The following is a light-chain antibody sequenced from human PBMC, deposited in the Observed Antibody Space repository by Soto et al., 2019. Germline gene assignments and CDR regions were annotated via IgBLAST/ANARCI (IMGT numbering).Light chain of an antibody. J-gene: IGKJ3*01. V-gene: IGKV3-11*01. Sequence: VLTQSPANLYLSPGESAALYCRASQIFGSYFAWLQQVPGQAPSLRINDATNRTNGIPAKFRRSGFGTDFTLTIGLLDPKDFALYFCLQLASWANTIGLGPKVKIK. CDR3: LQLASWANT. CDR2: DAT. CDR1: QIFGSY.